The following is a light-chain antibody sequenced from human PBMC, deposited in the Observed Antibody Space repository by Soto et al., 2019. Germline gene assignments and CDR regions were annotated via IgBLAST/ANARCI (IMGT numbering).Light chain of an antibody. CDR1: QSVSSY. Sequence: EIVMTQAPATLALFAVEGPTISCKASQSVSSYLAWYQQKPGQAPRLLIYGASSRATGIPDRFSGSGSGTDFTLTISRLEPEDFAVYYCQQFATSPLTFGGGTKVDIK. J-gene: IGKJ4*01. CDR3: QQFATSPLT. V-gene: IGKV3-20*01. CDR2: GAS.